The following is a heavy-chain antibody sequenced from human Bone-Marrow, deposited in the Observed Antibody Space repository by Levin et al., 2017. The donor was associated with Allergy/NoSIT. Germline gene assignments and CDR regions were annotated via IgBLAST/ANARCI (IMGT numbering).Heavy chain of an antibody. CDR2: IGNGATTI. CDR3: ATIMLITFGGAQMGDVDY. J-gene: IGHJ4*02. Sequence: GGSLRLSCEASGITLSDNYLSWIRQAPGKGPEWVSYIGNGATTIYYADSVRGRFTISRDNAKNSLYLHMNSLRAEDTAVYYCATIMLITFGGAQMGDVDYGGQGTVVTVS. D-gene: IGHD3-16*01. CDR1: GITLSDNY. V-gene: IGHV3-11*01.